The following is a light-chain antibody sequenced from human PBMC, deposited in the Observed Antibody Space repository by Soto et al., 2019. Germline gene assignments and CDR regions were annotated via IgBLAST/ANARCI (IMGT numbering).Light chain of an antibody. CDR3: CSYAGTYVV. Sequence: QSALTQPRSVSGSPGQSVTISCTGTSSNVGGYNYVSWYQQHPGKAPKVMIYDVSKRPAGVHDRFSGSKSGNTASLTISGLQAEDEADYYCCSYAGTYVVFGGGTKLTVL. CDR2: DVS. CDR1: SSNVGGYNY. J-gene: IGLJ2*01. V-gene: IGLV2-11*01.